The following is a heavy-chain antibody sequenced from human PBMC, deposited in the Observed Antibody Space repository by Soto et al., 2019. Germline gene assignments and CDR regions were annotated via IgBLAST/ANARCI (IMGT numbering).Heavy chain of an antibody. CDR3: ARDQGMVRGAGGMDV. CDR2: INHSGSP. CDR1: GGSFSGYY. Sequence: PSETLSLTCAVYGGSFSGYYWCWIRQPPGKGLEWIGEINHSGSPNYNPALKRRVTISVDTSKNQFSLKLNSVTAADTAVYYRARDQGMVRGAGGMDVWGQGTTVSVSS. V-gene: IGHV4-34*01. D-gene: IGHD3-10*01. J-gene: IGHJ6*02.